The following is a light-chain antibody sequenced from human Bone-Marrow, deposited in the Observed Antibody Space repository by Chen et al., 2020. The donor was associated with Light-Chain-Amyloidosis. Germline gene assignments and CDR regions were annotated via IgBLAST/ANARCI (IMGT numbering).Light chain of an antibody. Sequence: SYELTQPPSVSVSTGQTARIPCSGDVLPTKYAYWYQQKPGQAPGLVIHRYTERPSGISERFSVSSSGTTATLTSGVVQAEYEADYHCQSAYSSGTYEVIFGGGTKLTVL. J-gene: IGLJ2*01. CDR2: RYT. CDR1: VLPTKY. V-gene: IGLV3-25*03. CDR3: QSAYSSGTYEVI.